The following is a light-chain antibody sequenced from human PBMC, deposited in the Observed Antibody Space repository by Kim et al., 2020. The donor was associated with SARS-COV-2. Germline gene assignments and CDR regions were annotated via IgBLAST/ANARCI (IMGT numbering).Light chain of an antibody. CDR2: WAS. J-gene: IGKJ4*01. Sequence: TTINCKSRQSVLYSPNNKNYLAWYQQKPGQPPKLLIYWASTRESGVPDRFSGSGSGTDFTLTISSLHAEDVAVYYCQHYYSTPLTFGGGTKVDIK. CDR3: QHYYSTPLT. V-gene: IGKV4-1*01. CDR1: QSVLYSPNNKNY.